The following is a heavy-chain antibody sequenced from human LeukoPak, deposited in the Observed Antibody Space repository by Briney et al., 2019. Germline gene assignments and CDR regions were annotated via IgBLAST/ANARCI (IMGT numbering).Heavy chain of an antibody. Sequence: TSETLSLTCTVSGGSISSHYWSWIRQPPGKGLEWIGYIYYSGSTNYDPSLKSRVTISVDTSKNQFSLKLSSVTAADTAVYYCARTSRDSSSWTLNWFDPWGQGTLVTVSS. CDR2: IYYSGST. CDR3: ARTSRDSSSWTLNWFDP. D-gene: IGHD6-13*01. CDR1: GGSISSHY. V-gene: IGHV4-59*11. J-gene: IGHJ5*02.